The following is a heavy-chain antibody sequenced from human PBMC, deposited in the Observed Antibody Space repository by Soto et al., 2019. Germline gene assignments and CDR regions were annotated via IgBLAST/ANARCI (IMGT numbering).Heavy chain of an antibody. CDR1: GFTFSNYA. Sequence: VQLLESGGGLVQPGGSLRLSCAASGFTFSNYAMSWVRQAPGKALEWVSSINIVGGNTNYADSVRGRFTMSRDDSKNTVFLQRNSLRAEDTAIYYCTKNYYFDSWGQGTLGTVSS. CDR2: INIVGGNT. V-gene: IGHV3-23*01. CDR3: TKNYYFDS. J-gene: IGHJ4*02.